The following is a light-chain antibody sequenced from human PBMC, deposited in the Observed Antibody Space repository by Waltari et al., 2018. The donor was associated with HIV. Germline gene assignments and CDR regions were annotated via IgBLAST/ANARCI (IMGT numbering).Light chain of an antibody. Sequence: QSALTQPASVSGSPGQSITISCTGTSDDVGDYNYVSWYQQYPGNAPKLIIYDVNKRPSGISRRFSGSRSGNSASLTISGLQTEDEGDYFCSSYTSKTTSVIFGGGTLLTVL. V-gene: IGLV2-14*03. CDR3: SSYTSKTTSVI. J-gene: IGLJ2*01. CDR1: SDDVGDYNY. CDR2: DVN.